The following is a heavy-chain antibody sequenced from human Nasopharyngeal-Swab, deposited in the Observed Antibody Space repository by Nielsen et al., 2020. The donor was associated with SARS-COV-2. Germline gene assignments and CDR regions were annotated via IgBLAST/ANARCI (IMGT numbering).Heavy chain of an antibody. J-gene: IGHJ5*02. D-gene: IGHD6-6*01. CDR2: INTNTGNP. V-gene: IGHV7-4-1*02. CDR3: ARLIAAPRGNWFDP. Sequence: WVRQAPGQGLEWMGWINTNTGNPTYAQGFTGRFVFSLDTSVSTAYLQISSLKAEDTAVYYCARLIAAPRGNWFDPWSQGTLVTVSS.